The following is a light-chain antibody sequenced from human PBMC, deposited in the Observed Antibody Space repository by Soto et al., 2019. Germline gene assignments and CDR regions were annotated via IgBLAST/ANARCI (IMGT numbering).Light chain of an antibody. CDR2: DAS. J-gene: IGKJ2*01. V-gene: IGKV3-11*01. CDR1: QSVGTY. Sequence: EIVLTQSPATLSLSPGEGASLSCRASQSVGTYMAWYQHKPGQAPQLLIYDASKRATGIPARFSGSGSGTNFTFTISSLEPADFALYFCQLRSSWPPYTFAQGTKLGIK. CDR3: QLRSSWPPYT.